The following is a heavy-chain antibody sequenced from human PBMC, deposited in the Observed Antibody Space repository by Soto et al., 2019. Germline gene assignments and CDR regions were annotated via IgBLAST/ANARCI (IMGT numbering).Heavy chain of an antibody. Sequence: ASVKVSCKASGGTFSSYTISWVRQAPGQGLEWMGRIIPILGIANYAQKFQGRVTITADKSTSTAYMELSSLRSEDTAVYYCARDKYCSSTSCRRGAFDIWGQGTMVPVSS. CDR1: GGTFSSYT. D-gene: IGHD2-2*01. V-gene: IGHV1-69*04. CDR3: ARDKYCSSTSCRRGAFDI. J-gene: IGHJ3*02. CDR2: IIPILGIA.